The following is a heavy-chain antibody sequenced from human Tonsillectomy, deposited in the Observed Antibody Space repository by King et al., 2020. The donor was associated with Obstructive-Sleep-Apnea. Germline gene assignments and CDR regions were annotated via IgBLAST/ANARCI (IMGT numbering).Heavy chain of an antibody. CDR1: GFTFSDHY. V-gene: IGHV3-11*06. CDR2: ISGNSIET. J-gene: IGHJ4*02. CDR3: SRGPRNLDY. D-gene: IGHD2-15*01. Sequence: VQLVESGGGLVKPGGSLRLSCAAAGFTFSDHYMSWIRQAPGKGLESLSYISGNSIETKYADSVKGRFTISRDNALESLYLQMNSLRVEDTAVYYCSRGPRNLDYWGPGTLVTVSS.